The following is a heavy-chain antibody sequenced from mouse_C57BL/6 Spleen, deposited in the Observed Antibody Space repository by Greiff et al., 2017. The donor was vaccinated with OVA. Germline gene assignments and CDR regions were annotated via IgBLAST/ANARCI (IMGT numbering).Heavy chain of an antibody. CDR3: ARGYYGSSPYWYFDV. Sequence: QVQLKQSGPELVKPGASVKISCKASGYSFTSYYIHWVKQRPGQGLEWIGWIYPGSGNTKYNEKFKGKATLTADTSSSTAYMQLSSLTSEDSADYYCARGYYGSSPYWYFDVWGTGTTVTVSS. CDR2: IYPGSGNT. D-gene: IGHD1-1*01. V-gene: IGHV1-66*01. CDR1: GYSFTSYY. J-gene: IGHJ1*03.